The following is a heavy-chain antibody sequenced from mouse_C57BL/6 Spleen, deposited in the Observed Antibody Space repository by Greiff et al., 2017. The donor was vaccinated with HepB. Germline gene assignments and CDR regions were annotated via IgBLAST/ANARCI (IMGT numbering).Heavy chain of an antibody. CDR2: IDPSDSET. Sequence: VQLQQPGAELVRPGSSVKLSCKASGYTFTSYWMHWVTQRPIQGLEWIGNIDPSDSETHYNQKFKDKATLTVDKSSSTAYMQRSSLTSEDSAVYYSARGDYYGSSYDWYFDVWGTGTTVTVSS. V-gene: IGHV1-52*01. J-gene: IGHJ1*03. CDR1: GYTFTSYW. CDR3: ARGDYYGSSYDWYFDV. D-gene: IGHD1-1*01.